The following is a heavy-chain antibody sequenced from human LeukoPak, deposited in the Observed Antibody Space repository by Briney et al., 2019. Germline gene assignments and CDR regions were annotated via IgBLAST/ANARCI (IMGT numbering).Heavy chain of an antibody. J-gene: IGHJ6*03. V-gene: IGHV1-69*06. Sequence: GASVKVSFKASGGTFSIYAISWVRQAPGQGLEWMGGIIPIFGTANYAQKFQGRVTITADKSTSTAYMELGSLRSEDTAVYYCARVVGGWYALFYYYYYMDVWGKGTTVTVSS. CDR1: GGTFSIYA. CDR3: ARVVGGWYALFYYYYYMDV. CDR2: IIPIFGTA. D-gene: IGHD6-19*01.